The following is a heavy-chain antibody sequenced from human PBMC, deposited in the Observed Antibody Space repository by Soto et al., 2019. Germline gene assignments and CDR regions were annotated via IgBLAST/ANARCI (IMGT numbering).Heavy chain of an antibody. V-gene: IGHV1-69*01. CDR3: ARGAGIFGVVAFDS. CDR2: IIPVLGSV. D-gene: IGHD3-3*01. J-gene: IGHJ4*02. CDR1: GDTIDSFT. Sequence: QVQLVQSGAEVRNPGSSVKVSCKASGDTIDSFTITWVRQAPGQGLEWMGGIIPVLGSVFYAQKFQGRVTITADDSTRTAYMELTCLRSEDTAVFYCARGAGIFGVVAFDSWGQGTLVTVSS.